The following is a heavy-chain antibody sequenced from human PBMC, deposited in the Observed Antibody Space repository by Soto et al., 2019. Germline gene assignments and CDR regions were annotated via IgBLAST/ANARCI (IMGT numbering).Heavy chain of an antibody. J-gene: IGHJ6*02. CDR3: ARVPLYGHQDYGMDV. D-gene: IGHD4-17*01. CDR1: GGSISSSNW. Sequence: PSETLSLTCAVSGGSISSSNWWSWVRQPPGKGLEWIGEIYHSGSTNYNPSLKRRVIISVDKSKNQFSLKLSSVTAADTAVYYCARVPLYGHQDYGMDVWGQGTTVTVSS. V-gene: IGHV4-4*02. CDR2: IYHSGST.